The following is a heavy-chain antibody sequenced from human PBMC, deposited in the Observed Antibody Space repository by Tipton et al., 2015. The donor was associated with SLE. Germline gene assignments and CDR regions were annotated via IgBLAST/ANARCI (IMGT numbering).Heavy chain of an antibody. D-gene: IGHD3-22*01. V-gene: IGHV3-53*05. Sequence: SLRLSCAASGFTVSSNYMSWVRQAPGKGLEWVSVIYSGGSTYYADSVKGRFTISRDNTKNTLYLQMNSLRAEDTAVYYCARDDYYDSSGWDVWGKGTTVTVSS. CDR2: IYSGGST. CDR1: GFTVSSNY. CDR3: ARDDYYDSSGWDV. J-gene: IGHJ6*04.